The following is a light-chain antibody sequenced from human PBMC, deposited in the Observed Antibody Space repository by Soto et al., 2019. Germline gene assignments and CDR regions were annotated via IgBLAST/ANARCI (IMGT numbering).Light chain of an antibody. Sequence: DIQMTQSPSSVSASVGDRVTITCRASQGISSRLAWYQQKPGKAPNLLIYAASSLQSGVPSRFSGSGSDTDFTLSIGSLQPEDFATYDCQQSNSFPLTFGGGTKVEIK. V-gene: IGKV1-12*01. CDR1: QGISSR. J-gene: IGKJ4*01. CDR2: AAS. CDR3: QQSNSFPLT.